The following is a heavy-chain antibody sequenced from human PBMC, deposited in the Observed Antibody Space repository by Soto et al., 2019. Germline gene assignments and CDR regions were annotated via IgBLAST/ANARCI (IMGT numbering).Heavy chain of an antibody. CDR3: ARVKLMGIRDAFDI. D-gene: IGHD7-27*01. CDR2: ISSSSSYI. Sequence: GGSLRLSCAASGFTFSSYSMNWVRQAPGKGLEWVSSISSSSSYIYYADSVKGRFTISRDNAKNSLYLQMNSLRAEDTAVYYCARVKLMGIRDAFDIWGQGTMVTVSS. CDR1: GFTFSSYS. J-gene: IGHJ3*02. V-gene: IGHV3-21*01.